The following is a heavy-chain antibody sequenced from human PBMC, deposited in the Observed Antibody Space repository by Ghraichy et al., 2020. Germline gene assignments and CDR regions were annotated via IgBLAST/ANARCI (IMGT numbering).Heavy chain of an antibody. D-gene: IGHD2-2*01. Sequence: GGSLRLSCAASGFTFSSYSMNRVRQAPGKGLEWVSSISNSSSYIYYADSVKGRFTISRDNAKNSLYLQMNSLRAEDTAVYYCACVPGRGSGFNWGQGTMVTVSS. CDR1: GFTFSSYS. CDR2: ISNSSSYI. CDR3: ACVPGRGSGFN. J-gene: IGHJ1*01. V-gene: IGHV3-21*01.